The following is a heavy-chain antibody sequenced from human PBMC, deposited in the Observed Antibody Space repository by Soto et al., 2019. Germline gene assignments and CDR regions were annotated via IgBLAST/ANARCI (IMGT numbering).Heavy chain of an antibody. CDR1: NGSISSSNYH. CDR2: IYYSGTT. J-gene: IGHJ4*02. V-gene: IGHV4-39*01. CDR3: ARRKHGDSSGWGEFDY. Sequence: QLQLQESGPGLVKPSETLSLTCTVSNGSISSSNYHWGWIRQAPGKGLECIGSIYYSGTTYYNPSLKSRVTISVETSKNQFSLKLSSVTAADTAVYYCARRKHGDSSGWGEFDYWGQGTLVIVSS. D-gene: IGHD6-19*01.